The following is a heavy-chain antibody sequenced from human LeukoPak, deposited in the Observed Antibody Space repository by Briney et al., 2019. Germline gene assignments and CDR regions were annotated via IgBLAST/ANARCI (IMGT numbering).Heavy chain of an antibody. CDR3: VRENHGSFDY. J-gene: IGHJ4*02. D-gene: IGHD1-14*01. V-gene: IGHV3-48*04. CDR1: GFTFSSYS. CDR2: ISVSSSTI. Sequence: GGSLRLSCAASGFTFSSYSMNWVRRAPGKGLEWVSYISVSSSTIYYADSVKGRFTISRDNAKNSLYLQMNSLRAEDTAVYYCVRENHGSFDYWGQGSLVTVSS.